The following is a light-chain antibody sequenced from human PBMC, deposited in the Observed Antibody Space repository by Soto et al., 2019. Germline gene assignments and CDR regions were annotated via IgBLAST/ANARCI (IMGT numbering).Light chain of an antibody. J-gene: IGKJ3*01. V-gene: IGKV3-20*01. CDR1: QSVSDSY. CDR2: AS. CDR3: QHYGTSAL. Sequence: EIVLTQSPGTLSLSPGERATLSCRASQSVSDSYLAWYQQKPGQAPRLLIYASSRATGIPDRFSGSGSGTDFTLTISRLDPEDFAVYYCQHYGTSALFGPGTKVDIK.